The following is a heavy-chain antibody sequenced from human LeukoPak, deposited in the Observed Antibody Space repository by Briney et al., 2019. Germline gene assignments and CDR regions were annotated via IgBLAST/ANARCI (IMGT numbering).Heavy chain of an antibody. Sequence: ASVKVSCKSSGYTFNGYYIHWVRQAPGQGLQWMGWINPNSGGTNYAQKFQGRVTVTRDTSISTAYMELSRLISDDTAMYYCATGGYSAYDPIDYWGQGTLVTVSS. CDR3: ATGGYSAYDPIDY. D-gene: IGHD5-12*01. V-gene: IGHV1-2*02. J-gene: IGHJ4*02. CDR2: INPNSGGT. CDR1: GYTFNGYY.